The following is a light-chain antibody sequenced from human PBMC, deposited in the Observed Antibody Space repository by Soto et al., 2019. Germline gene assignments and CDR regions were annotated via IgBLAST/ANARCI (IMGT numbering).Light chain of an antibody. J-gene: IGKJ4*01. CDR1: QNINRW. CDR2: KAS. Sequence: DLQMTQSPSTLSASVGDTVTITCRASQNINRWLAWYQQKPGKAPKLLIHKASTLESGVPSRFSGSASGTEFTLIISSLQPDDFAGYFCLRHNVYPLTFGGGTKVEIK. CDR3: LRHNVYPLT. V-gene: IGKV1-5*03.